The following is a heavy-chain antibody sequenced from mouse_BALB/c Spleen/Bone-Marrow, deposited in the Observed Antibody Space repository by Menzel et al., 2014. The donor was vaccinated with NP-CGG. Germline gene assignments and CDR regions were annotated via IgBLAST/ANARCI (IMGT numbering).Heavy chain of an antibody. CDR3: ARGGFRGLDY. V-gene: IGHV5-6-5*01. CDR2: ISSGGST. J-gene: IGHJ2*01. Sequence: EVKLMESGGGLVKPGGSLKLSCAASGFTFSSYAMSWVRQTPEKRLGWVASISSGGSTYYPDSVKGRFTISRDNARNILYLQMSSLRSEDTAMYYCARGGFRGLDYWGQGTTLTVSS. CDR1: GFTFSSYA.